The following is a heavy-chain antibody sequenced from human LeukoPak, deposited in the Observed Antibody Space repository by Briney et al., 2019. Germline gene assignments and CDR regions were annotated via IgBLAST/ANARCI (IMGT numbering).Heavy chain of an antibody. CDR2: ISDSGTNT. J-gene: IGHJ4*02. D-gene: IGHD2-2*01. CDR3: AKAITVVIPAARY. CDR1: GFTFSSYG. V-gene: IGHV3-23*01. Sequence: GGSLRLSCAASGFTFSSYGMSWVRQAPGKGLEWVSAISDSGTNTFYADSVKGRFTISRDNSKNTLYLQMNSLRAGDTAVYYCAKAITVVIPAARYWGQGTLVTVSS.